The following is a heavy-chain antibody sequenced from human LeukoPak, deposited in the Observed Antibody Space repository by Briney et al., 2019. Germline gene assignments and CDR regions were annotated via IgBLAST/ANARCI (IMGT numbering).Heavy chain of an antibody. CDR3: ARDGYEGGYYFDY. CDR2: ISYDGSNK. Sequence: SCKASGYTFTGYYMHWVRQAPGKGLELVAVISYDGSNKYYADSVKGRFTISRDNSKNTLYLQMNSLRAEDTAVYYCARDGYEGGYYFDYWGQGTLVTVSS. D-gene: IGHD5-12*01. J-gene: IGHJ4*02. V-gene: IGHV3-30-3*01. CDR1: GYTFTGYY.